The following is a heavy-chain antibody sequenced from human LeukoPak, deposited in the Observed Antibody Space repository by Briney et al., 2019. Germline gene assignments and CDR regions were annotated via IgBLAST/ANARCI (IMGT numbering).Heavy chain of an antibody. CDR1: GYTFTSYG. CDR2: ISAYNGTT. CDR3: ARTGTYYYDSSGYYYDP. Sequence: ASVKVSCKASGYTFTSYGISWVRQAPGQGLEWMGWISAYNGTTNYAQKLQGRVTMTTDTSTSTAYMELRSLRSDDTAVYYCARTGTYYYDSSGYYYDPWGQGTLVTVSS. V-gene: IGHV1-18*01. D-gene: IGHD3-22*01. J-gene: IGHJ5*02.